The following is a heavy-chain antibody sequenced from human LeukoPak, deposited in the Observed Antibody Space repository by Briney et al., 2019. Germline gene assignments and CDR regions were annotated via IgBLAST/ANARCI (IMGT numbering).Heavy chain of an antibody. J-gene: IGHJ4*02. CDR2: VSAGSDV. V-gene: IGHV3-48*03. D-gene: IGHD5-18*01. CDR3: ARDGLHTAHFDY. Sequence: PGGSLRLSCAASGFVFSSHEMNWVRQAPGKGLEWVSTVSAGSDVHYADSVKGRFTISRDNAKNSLYLQMNSLRDEDTAVYYCARDGLHTAHFDYWGQGTLVTVSS. CDR1: GFVFSSHE.